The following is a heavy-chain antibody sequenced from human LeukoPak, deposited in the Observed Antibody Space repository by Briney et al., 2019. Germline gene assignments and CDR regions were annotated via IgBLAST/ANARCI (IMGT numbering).Heavy chain of an antibody. Sequence: PGGSLRLSCAASRFTFSNYAMTWVCQTPGKGLEWVSAISASAGTTYYADSVKGRFTISRDNSKNTLYLQMNSLRVDDTALYYCAKGGSSWSYYFDYWGQGTLVTVSS. CDR1: RFTFSNYA. V-gene: IGHV3-23*01. CDR2: ISASAGTT. J-gene: IGHJ4*02. D-gene: IGHD6-13*01. CDR3: AKGGSSWSYYFDY.